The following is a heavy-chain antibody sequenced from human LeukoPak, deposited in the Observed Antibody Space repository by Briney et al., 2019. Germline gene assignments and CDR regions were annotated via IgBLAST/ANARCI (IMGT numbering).Heavy chain of an antibody. Sequence: SETLSLTCAVYGGSFSGYYWSWIRQPPGKGLEWIGEINRSGSTNYNPSLKSRVTISVDTSKNQFSLKLSSVTAADTAVYYCARGEYYYDSSGYYYYWGQGTLVTVSS. CDR1: GGSFSGYY. V-gene: IGHV4-34*01. CDR2: INRSGST. CDR3: ARGEYYYDSSGYYYY. D-gene: IGHD3-22*01. J-gene: IGHJ4*02.